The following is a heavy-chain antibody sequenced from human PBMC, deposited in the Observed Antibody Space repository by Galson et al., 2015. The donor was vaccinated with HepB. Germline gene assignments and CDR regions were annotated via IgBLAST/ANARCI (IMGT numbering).Heavy chain of an antibody. J-gene: IGHJ4*02. CDR1: GGSFSGYY. CDR3: ASSSVYYDYVWGSYRSKYYFDY. V-gene: IGHV4-34*01. Sequence: ETLSLTCAVYGGSFSGYYWSWIRQPPGKGLEWIGEINHSGSTNYNPSLKSRVTISVDTSKNQFSLKLSSVTAADTAVYYYASSSVYYDYVWGSYRSKYYFDYWGQGTLVTVSS. CDR2: INHSGST. D-gene: IGHD3-16*02.